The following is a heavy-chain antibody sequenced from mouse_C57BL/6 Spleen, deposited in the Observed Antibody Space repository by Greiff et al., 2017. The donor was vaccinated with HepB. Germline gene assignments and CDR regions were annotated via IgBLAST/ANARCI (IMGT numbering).Heavy chain of an antibody. CDR3: ARGGSNYPSYAMDD. CDR1: GYAFTNYL. V-gene: IGHV1-54*01. J-gene: IGHJ4*01. D-gene: IGHD2-5*01. CDR2: INPGSGGT. Sequence: QVQLKQSGAELVRPGTSVKVSCKASGYAFTNYLIEWVKQRPGQGLEWIGVINPGSGGTNYNEKFKGKATLTADKSSSTAYMQLSSLTSEDSAVYFCARGGSNYPSYAMDDWGQGTSVTVSS.